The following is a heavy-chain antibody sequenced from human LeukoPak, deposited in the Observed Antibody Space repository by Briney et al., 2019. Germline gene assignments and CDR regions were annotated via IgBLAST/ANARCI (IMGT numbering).Heavy chain of an antibody. D-gene: IGHD2-15*01. CDR3: ARGKRDIVKMIYPFDY. Sequence: GASVKVSCKASGYTFTAFYIHWVRKAPGQGLEWMGWINPNSGGTNYAQKFQGRVTMTGDTSISTAYMELSRLRSDDTAVYYCARGKRDIVKMIYPFDYWGQGTLVTVSS. J-gene: IGHJ4*02. CDR2: INPNSGGT. CDR1: GYTFTAFY. V-gene: IGHV1-2*02.